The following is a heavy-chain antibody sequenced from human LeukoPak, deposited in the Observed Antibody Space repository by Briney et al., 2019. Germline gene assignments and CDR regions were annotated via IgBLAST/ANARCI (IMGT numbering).Heavy chain of an antibody. Sequence: ASVEVSCKASGYTFTSYGISWVRQAPGQGLEWMGWISAYNGNTKYAQKFQGRVTMTTDTSTSTAYMELRSLRYDDTAVYYCAKDRARGFGELSAFGYWGQGTLVTVSS. D-gene: IGHD3-10*01. CDR2: ISAYNGNT. J-gene: IGHJ4*02. CDR1: GYTFTSYG. CDR3: AKDRARGFGELSAFGY. V-gene: IGHV1-18*01.